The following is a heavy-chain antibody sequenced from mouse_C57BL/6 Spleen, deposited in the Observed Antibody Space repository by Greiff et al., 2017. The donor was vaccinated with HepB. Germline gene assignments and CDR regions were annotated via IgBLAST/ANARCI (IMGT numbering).Heavy chain of an antibody. D-gene: IGHD1-1*01. J-gene: IGHJ3*01. Sequence: VQLQQPGTELVKPGASVKLSCKASGYTFTSYWMHWVKQRPGQGLEWIGNIKPSNGGTNYNEKFKGKATLTVDKSSSTAYMQLSSLTSEDSAVNYCARSDYYGSIPFAYWGQGTLVTVSA. CDR2: IKPSNGGT. CDR1: GYTFTSYW. V-gene: IGHV1-53*01. CDR3: ARSDYYGSIPFAY.